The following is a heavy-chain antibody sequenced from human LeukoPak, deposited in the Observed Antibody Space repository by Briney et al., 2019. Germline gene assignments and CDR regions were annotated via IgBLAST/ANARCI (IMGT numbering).Heavy chain of an antibody. Sequence: SETLSLTCTVSGDSISSYYWSWIRQPPGKGLEWIGYIYYSGSTNYNPSLKSRVTISVDTSKNQISLKLSSVTAADTAVYYCARGGSGTYLSHLRFDYWGQGTLVTVSS. CDR3: ARGGSGTYLSHLRFDY. CDR1: GDSISSYY. CDR2: IYYSGST. D-gene: IGHD3-10*01. J-gene: IGHJ4*02. V-gene: IGHV4-59*01.